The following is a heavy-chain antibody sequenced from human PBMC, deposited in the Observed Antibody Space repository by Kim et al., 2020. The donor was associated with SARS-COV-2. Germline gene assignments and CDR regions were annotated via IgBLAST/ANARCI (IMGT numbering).Heavy chain of an antibody. V-gene: IGHV3-11*03. CDR2: ISSSSSYT. CDR3: ARPRRGYSYGWGAFDI. D-gene: IGHD5-18*01. J-gene: IGHJ3*02. CDR1: GFTFSDYY. Sequence: GGSLRLSCAASGFTFSDYYMSWIRQAPGKGLEWVSYISSSSSYTNYADSVKGRFTISRDNAKNSLYLQMNSLRAEDTAVYYCARPRRGYSYGWGAFDIWGQGTMVTVSS.